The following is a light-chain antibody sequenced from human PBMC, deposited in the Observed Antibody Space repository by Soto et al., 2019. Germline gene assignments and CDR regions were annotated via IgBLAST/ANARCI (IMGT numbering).Light chain of an antibody. V-gene: IGLV2-11*01. J-gene: IGLJ2*01. Sequence: QSVLTQPRSVSGSPGQSVTISCTGTSSDVGGYNYVSWYQQHPGKAPKVMIYDVSERPSGVPDRFSGSKSGNTASLTISGLQDEDEADYYCCSYAGSYTVIFGGGTKLTVL. CDR3: CSYAGSYTVI. CDR1: SSDVGGYNY. CDR2: DVS.